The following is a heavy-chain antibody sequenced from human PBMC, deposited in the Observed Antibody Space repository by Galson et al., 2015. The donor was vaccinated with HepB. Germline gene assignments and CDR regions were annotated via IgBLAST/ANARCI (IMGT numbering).Heavy chain of an antibody. CDR1: GFTFSSYS. V-gene: IGHV3-21*04. Sequence: SLRLSCAASGFTFSSYSMNWVRQAPGKGLEWVSSISSSSSYIYYADSVKGRFTISRDNAKNSLYLQMNSLRAEDTAVYYCAREEGDEDILTGLGGYWGQGTLVTVSS. D-gene: IGHD3-9*01. CDR2: ISSSSSYI. CDR3: AREEGDEDILTGLGGY. J-gene: IGHJ4*02.